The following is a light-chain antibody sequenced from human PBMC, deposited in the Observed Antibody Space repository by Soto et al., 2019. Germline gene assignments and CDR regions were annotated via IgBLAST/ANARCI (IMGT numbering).Light chain of an antibody. CDR1: QSISTY. V-gene: IGKV1-39*01. J-gene: IGKJ1*01. CDR2: AAS. Sequence: DIQMTQSPSSLSASVGDRVTITCRASQSISTYLNWYQHKPGKAPKLLIYAASSLPSGVPSRFSGSGSGTDFTVTISSLQPEDFATYYCQQSYSLRTFGQGTKVDI. CDR3: QQSYSLRT.